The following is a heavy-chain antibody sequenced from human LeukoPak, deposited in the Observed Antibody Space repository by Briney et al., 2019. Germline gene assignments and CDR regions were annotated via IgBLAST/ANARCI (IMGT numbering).Heavy chain of an antibody. J-gene: IGHJ4*02. CDR3: ARGSIAAAGNKLDFDN. CDR1: GGSISSYY. D-gene: IGHD6-13*01. CDR2: IYTSGST. V-gene: IGHV4-4*07. Sequence: PSETLSLTCTVSGGSISSYYWSWIRQPAGKGLEWIGRIYTSGSTNYNPSLKSRVTMSVDTSKNQFSLKLSSVTAADTAVYYCARGSIAAAGNKLDFDNWGQGTLVTVSS.